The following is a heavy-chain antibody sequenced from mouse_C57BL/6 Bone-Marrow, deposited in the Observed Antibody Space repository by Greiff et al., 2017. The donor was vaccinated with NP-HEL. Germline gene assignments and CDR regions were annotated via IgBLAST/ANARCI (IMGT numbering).Heavy chain of an antibody. V-gene: IGHV1-64*01. CDR1: GYTFTSYW. D-gene: IGHD1-1*01. CDR2: IHPNSGST. Sequence: QVQLQQPGAELVKPGASVKLSCKASGYTFTSYWMHWVKQRPGQGLEWIGMIHPNSGSTNYNEKFKSKATLTVDKSSSTAYMQISSLTSEDSAVYYCARKGYGSSRGPWFAYWGQGTLVTVSA. CDR3: ARKGYGSSRGPWFAY. J-gene: IGHJ3*01.